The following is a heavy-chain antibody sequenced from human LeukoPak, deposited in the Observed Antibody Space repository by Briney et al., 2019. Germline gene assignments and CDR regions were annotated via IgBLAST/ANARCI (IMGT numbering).Heavy chain of an antibody. D-gene: IGHD4-11*01. CDR3: AKEGAYPIVTYDA. CDR1: GFTFSIYC. V-gene: IGHV3-7*01. CDR2: IKQDGSEK. Sequence: TGGSLRLSCAASGFTFSIYCMNCVRQAPGKGLEWVANIKQDGSEKYYVDSVKGRFTISRDNAKNSLYLQMNSLRAEDTAVYYCAKEGAYPIVTYDAWGRGTQVTVSS. J-gene: IGHJ5*02.